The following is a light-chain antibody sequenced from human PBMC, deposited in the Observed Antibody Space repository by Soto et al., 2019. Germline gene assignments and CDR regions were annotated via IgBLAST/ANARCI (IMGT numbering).Light chain of an antibody. J-gene: IGKJ2*01. CDR1: QSVNNY. V-gene: IGKV3-11*01. CDR2: DVS. CDR3: HHRRNRPGT. Sequence: EIVLTQSPATLSLSPGERATLSCRASQSVNNYLTWYQQKPGQAPRLLIYDVSNRATGIPARFSGSGSGTDFTLTISSLEPEDFAVYYCHHRRNRPGTFGQGTKLEIK.